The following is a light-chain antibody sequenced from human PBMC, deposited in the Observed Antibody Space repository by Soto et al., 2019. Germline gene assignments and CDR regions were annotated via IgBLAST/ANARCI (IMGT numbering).Light chain of an antibody. J-gene: IGKJ5*01. CDR3: QQAASFPIT. V-gene: IGKV1-12*01. Sequence: DIHMTQSPSSVSAPVGDRVTITCRASQGVSTWLAWYQQKPGKAPNLLIYTASSLQSGVPSRFSGSGSGTDFTLTINGLQPEDFATYYCQQAASFPITFGQGTRLEIK. CDR2: TAS. CDR1: QGVSTW.